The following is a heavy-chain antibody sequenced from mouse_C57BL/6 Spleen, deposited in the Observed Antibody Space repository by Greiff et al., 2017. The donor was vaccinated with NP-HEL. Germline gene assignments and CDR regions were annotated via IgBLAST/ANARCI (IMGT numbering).Heavy chain of an antibody. CDR1: GFTFSSYA. CDR2: ISDGGSYT. CDR3: ARGGLRSPYDFDY. V-gene: IGHV5-4*01. D-gene: IGHD1-1*01. Sequence: EVQLVESGGGLVKPGGSLKLSCAASGFTFSSYAMSWVRQTPEKRLEWVATISDGGSYTYYPDNVKGRFTISRDNAKNNLYLQMSHLKSEDTAMYYCARGGLRSPYDFDYWGQGTTLTVSS. J-gene: IGHJ2*01.